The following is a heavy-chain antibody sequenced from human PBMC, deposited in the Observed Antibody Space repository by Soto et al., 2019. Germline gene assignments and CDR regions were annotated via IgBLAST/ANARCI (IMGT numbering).Heavy chain of an antibody. Sequence: QVQLQESGPGLVKPSETLSLTCAVSGGSISSYYWSWFRQPAGKGLEWIGRIYTSGSTTYNPSVKGRVTKSADTSKNQFSLKLSSVTASDTAVYYRSRGVGYGDSKCFGPWGQGILVTDSS. V-gene: IGHV4-4*07. D-gene: IGHD4-17*01. CDR2: IYTSGST. CDR1: GGSISSYY. CDR3: SRGVGYGDSKCFGP. J-gene: IGHJ5*02.